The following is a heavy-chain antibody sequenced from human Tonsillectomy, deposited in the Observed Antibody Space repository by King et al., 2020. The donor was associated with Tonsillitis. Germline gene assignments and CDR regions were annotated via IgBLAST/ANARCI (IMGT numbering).Heavy chain of an antibody. CDR2: ISGSGGST. V-gene: IGHV3-23*04. J-gene: IGHJ3*02. CDR1: GFNFRNYA. D-gene: IGHD5-24*01. Sequence: VQLVESGGGLVQPGGSLRLSCAASGFNFRNYAMSWVRQAPGKGLEWVSAISGSGGSTYYADSVKGRFTISRDNPKNTVYLQMNSLRAEDTAVYYFAQDNSRAERWPQLEAFDIWGQGTMVIVSS. CDR3: AQDNSRAERWPQLEAFDI.